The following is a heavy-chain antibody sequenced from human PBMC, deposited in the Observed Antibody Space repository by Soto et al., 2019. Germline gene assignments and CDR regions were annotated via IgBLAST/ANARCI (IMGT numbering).Heavy chain of an antibody. D-gene: IGHD2-2*01. Sequence: GGSLRLSCAASGFTFSSYGMHWVRQAPGKGLEWVAVIWYDGSNKYYADSVKGRFTISRDNSKNTLYLQMNSLRAEDTAVYYCAREDSIIIPAVSDFWGQGTLVTVS. J-gene: IGHJ4*02. V-gene: IGHV3-33*01. CDR1: GFTFSSYG. CDR2: IWYDGSNK. CDR3: AREDSIIIPAVSDF.